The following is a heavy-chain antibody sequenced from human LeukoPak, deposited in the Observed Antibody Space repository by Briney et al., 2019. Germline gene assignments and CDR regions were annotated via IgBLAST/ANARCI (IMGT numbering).Heavy chain of an antibody. CDR3: ARGGGLDV. Sequence: GGSLRLSCEASGFTFSSYWMHWVRQAPGKGLVWVSRINSDGSFTNYADSVKGRFTISRDNAKNSLYLQMSNLRAEDTAVYFCARGGGLDVWGQGATVTVSS. D-gene: IGHD3-16*01. CDR2: INSDGSFT. V-gene: IGHV3-74*01. CDR1: GFTFSSYW. J-gene: IGHJ6*02.